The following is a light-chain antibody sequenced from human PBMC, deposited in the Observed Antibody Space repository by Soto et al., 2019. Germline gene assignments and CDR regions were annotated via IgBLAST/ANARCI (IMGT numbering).Light chain of an antibody. CDR2: VVS. CDR1: SSDVGGYNY. CDR3: SSYTSSSTYV. V-gene: IGLV2-14*01. Sequence: QSVLTQPASVSGSPGQSITISCTGTSSDVGGYNYVSWYQQHPGKAPKLMIYVVSNRPSGGSNRFSGSKSGNTASLTISGLQAEDEADYYCSSYTSSSTYVFGTGTKVTAL. J-gene: IGLJ1*01.